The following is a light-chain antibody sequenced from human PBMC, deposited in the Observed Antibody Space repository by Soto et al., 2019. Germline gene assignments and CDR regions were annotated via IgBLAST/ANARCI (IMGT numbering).Light chain of an antibody. CDR1: KLGDKY. V-gene: IGLV3-1*01. J-gene: IGLJ1*01. Sequence: SYELTQPPSVSMSPGQTASITCSGDKLGDKYACWYQQKPGQSPVLVIYQDSKRPSGIPERFSGSNSGNTATLTISGTQAMDEADYYCQAWDSSTVYVFRTGTKLTVL. CDR2: QDS. CDR3: QAWDSSTVYV.